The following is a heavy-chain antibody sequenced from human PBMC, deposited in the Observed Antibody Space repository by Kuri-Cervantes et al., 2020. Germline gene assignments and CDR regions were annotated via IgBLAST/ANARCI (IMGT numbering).Heavy chain of an antibody. V-gene: IGHV1-46*01. D-gene: IGHD3-10*01. J-gene: IGHJ4*02. CDR1: GYTFTSYY. CDR2: INPSGGST. Sequence: ASVKVSCKASGYTFTSYYIHWVRQAPGQGLEWMGIINPSGGSTSYAQKFQGRVTITADESTSTAYMELSSLRSEDTAVYYCARGDYYGSASYTVGYWGQGTLVTVSS. CDR3: ARGDYYGSASYTVGY.